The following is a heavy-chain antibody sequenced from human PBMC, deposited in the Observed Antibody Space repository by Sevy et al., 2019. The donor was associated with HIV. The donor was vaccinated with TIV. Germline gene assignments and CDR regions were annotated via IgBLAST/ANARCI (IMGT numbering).Heavy chain of an antibody. V-gene: IGHV3-30*02. D-gene: IGHD6-6*01. CDR2: IGYDATDN. CDR3: AKGRVEYSSSSVYFDY. J-gene: IGHJ4*02. CDR1: GFTFSYFG. Sequence: GGSLRLSCTASGFTFSYFGMHWVRQAPGKGLEWVAFIGYDATDNYYADSVKGRFAISRDNSKNTLYLQMNSLRAEDTAVYYCAKGRVEYSSSSVYFDYWGQGTLVTVSS.